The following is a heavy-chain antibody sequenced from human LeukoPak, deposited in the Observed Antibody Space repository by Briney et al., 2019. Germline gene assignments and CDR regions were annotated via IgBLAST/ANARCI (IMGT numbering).Heavy chain of an antibody. CDR3: ARGEELGYCSSTSCYPFDY. V-gene: IGHV6-1*01. J-gene: IGHJ4*02. D-gene: IGHD2-2*01. CDR2: TYYRSKWYN. CDR1: GDSVSSNSAA. Sequence: SQTLSLTCAISGDSVSSNSAAWNWIRQSPSRGLEWLGRTYYRSKWYNDYAVSVKSRITINPDTSKNQFSLQLNSVTPEDTAVYYRARGEELGYCSSTSCYPFDYWGQGTLVTVSS.